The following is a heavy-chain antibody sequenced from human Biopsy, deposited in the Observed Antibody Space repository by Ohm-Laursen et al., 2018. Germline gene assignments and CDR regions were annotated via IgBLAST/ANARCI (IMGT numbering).Heavy chain of an antibody. D-gene: IGHD3-3*01. CDR1: GGSISNYF. Sequence: LSLTCAVSGGSISNYFWTWIRQPPGKGLEWIGYFRFEDRTSYNSSLKSRVTISADTSKNQFSLRLSSVTAADTAVYYCARTPRDSFWSGSYKRGLWFDPWGQGTLVIVSS. V-gene: IGHV4-59*01. CDR2: FRFEDRT. J-gene: IGHJ5*02. CDR3: ARTPRDSFWSGSYKRGLWFDP.